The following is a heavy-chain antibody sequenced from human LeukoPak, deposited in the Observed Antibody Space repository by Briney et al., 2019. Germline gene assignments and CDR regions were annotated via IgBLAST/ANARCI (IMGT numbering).Heavy chain of an antibody. CDR2: IYTSGST. D-gene: IGHD2-2*01. Sequence: PSETLSLTCTVSGGSISSYYWSWIRQPPGKGPEWIGYIYTSGSTNYNPSLKSRVTISVDTSKNQFSLKLSSVTAADTAVYYCARHLFRYCSRPSCYPGWFDPWGQGTLVTVSS. CDR1: GGSISSYY. J-gene: IGHJ5*02. V-gene: IGHV4-4*09. CDR3: ARHLFRYCSRPSCYPGWFDP.